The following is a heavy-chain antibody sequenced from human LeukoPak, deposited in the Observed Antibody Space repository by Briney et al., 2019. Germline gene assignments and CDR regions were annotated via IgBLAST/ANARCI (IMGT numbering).Heavy chain of an antibody. Sequence: GGSLRLSCAASGFTFSSYSMNWVRQAPGKGLEWVSYISSSGNTIDYADSVKGRFTISRDDAKNSLYLQMVSLRAEDTAVYYCARLRGYSYGYGDYWGQGTLVTVSS. D-gene: IGHD5-18*01. J-gene: IGHJ4*02. CDR2: ISSSGNTI. V-gene: IGHV3-48*04. CDR1: GFTFSSYS. CDR3: ARLRGYSYGYGDY.